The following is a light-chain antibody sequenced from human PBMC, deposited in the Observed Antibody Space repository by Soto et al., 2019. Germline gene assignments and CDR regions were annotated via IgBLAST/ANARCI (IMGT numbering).Light chain of an antibody. CDR2: DVS. V-gene: IGLV2-14*01. CDR3: SSYTTSNTRQIV. Sequence: QSALTQPASVSGSPGQSITISCTGTSRDVGGYNYVSCYQQHPGKAPKFMIYDVSNRPSGVSNRFSGSKSGNTASLTISGLQAEDEADYYCSSYTTSNTRQIVFGTGTKVTVL. J-gene: IGLJ1*01. CDR1: SRDVGGYNY.